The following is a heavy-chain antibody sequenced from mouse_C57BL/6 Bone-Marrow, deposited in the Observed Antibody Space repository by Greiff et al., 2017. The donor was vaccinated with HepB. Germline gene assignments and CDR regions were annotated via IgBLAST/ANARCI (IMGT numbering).Heavy chain of an antibody. Sequence: VQVVESGAELAKPGASVKLSCKASGYTFTSYWMHWVKQRPGQGLEWIGYINPSSGYTKYNQKFKDKATLTADKSSSTAYMQLSSLTYEDSAVYYCASTPAWFAYWGQGTLVTVSA. CDR2: INPSSGYT. CDR3: ASTPAWFAY. J-gene: IGHJ3*01. CDR1: GYTFTSYW. V-gene: IGHV1-7*01.